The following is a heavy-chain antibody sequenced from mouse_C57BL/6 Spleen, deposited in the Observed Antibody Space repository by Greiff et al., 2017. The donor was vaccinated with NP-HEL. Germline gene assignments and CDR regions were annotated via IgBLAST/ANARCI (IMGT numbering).Heavy chain of an antibody. CDR1: GYTFTDYE. Sequence: QVQLKQSGAELVRPGASVTLSCKASGYTFTDYEMHWVKQTPVHGLEWIGAIDPETGGTAYNQKFKGKAILTADKSSSTAYMELRSLTSEDSAVYYCTKGDSSDYYAMDYWGQGTSVTVSS. V-gene: IGHV1-15*01. D-gene: IGHD3-2*01. J-gene: IGHJ4*01. CDR2: IDPETGGT. CDR3: TKGDSSDYYAMDY.